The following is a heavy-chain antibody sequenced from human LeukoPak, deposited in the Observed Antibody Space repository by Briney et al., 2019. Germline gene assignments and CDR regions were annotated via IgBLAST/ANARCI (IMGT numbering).Heavy chain of an antibody. Sequence: PGGSLRLSCAASGFTFSSYGMHWVRQAPGKGLEWVAVIWYDGSNKYYADSVKGRFTISRDNSKNTLYLQMNSLRAEDTAVYYCARDSGVGGAIFESAHYFDYWGQGTLVTVSS. CDR2: IWYDGSNK. V-gene: IGHV3-33*01. D-gene: IGHD3-16*01. CDR3: ARDSGVGGAIFESAHYFDY. J-gene: IGHJ4*02. CDR1: GFTFSSYG.